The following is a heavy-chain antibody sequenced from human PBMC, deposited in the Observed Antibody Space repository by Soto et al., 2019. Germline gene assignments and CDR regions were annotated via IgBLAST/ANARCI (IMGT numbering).Heavy chain of an antibody. CDR1: GFTFSSYA. D-gene: IGHD3-10*01. CDR3: ARARSRSMVRGVAVGEFDY. CDR2: ISYDGSNK. J-gene: IGHJ4*02. V-gene: IGHV3-30-3*01. Sequence: HPGGSLRLSCAASGFTFSSYAMHWVRQAPGKGLEWVAVISYDGSNKYYADSVKGRFTISRDNSKNTLYLQMNSLRAEDTAVYYCARARSRSMVRGVAVGEFDYWGQGTLVTVSS.